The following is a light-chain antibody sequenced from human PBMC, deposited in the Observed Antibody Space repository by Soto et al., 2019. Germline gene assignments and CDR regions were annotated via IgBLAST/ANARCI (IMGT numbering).Light chain of an antibody. V-gene: IGKV3-11*01. CDR1: QSIGNS. J-gene: IGKJ4*01. Sequence: EIVLTQSPDTLSLSAGERATLSCRASQSIGNSLAWYQQKPGQAPRLLIYDASKRATGIPARFSGSGSGTVFTLIIASLEPEDFAVYSCQQRRSWPLTFGGGTNVEIK. CDR2: DAS. CDR3: QQRRSWPLT.